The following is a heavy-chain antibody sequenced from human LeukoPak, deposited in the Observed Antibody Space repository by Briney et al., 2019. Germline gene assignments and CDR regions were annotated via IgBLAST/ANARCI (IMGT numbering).Heavy chain of an antibody. Sequence: SETLSLTCTASGGSISSGSYYWSWIRQPAGKGLEWIGRIYTSGSTNYNPSLKSRVTISVDTSKNQFSLKLSSVTAADTAVYYCAREGYGYEDYWGQGTLVTVSS. CDR2: IYTSGST. J-gene: IGHJ4*02. V-gene: IGHV4-61*02. D-gene: IGHD5-18*01. CDR1: GGSISSGSYY. CDR3: AREGYGYEDY.